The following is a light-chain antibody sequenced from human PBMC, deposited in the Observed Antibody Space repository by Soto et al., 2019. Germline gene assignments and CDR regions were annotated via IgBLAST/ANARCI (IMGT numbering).Light chain of an antibody. Sequence: EIVLTQSPGTLSLSPGERATLSCRASQSVSSSALAWYQQKPGQAPRRLIYGASSRATGIPDRFSGSGSGTDFTLTISRLEPEDFAVYYCQHYITSLTTFGQGTKVDIK. CDR3: QHYITSLTT. CDR1: QSVSSSA. V-gene: IGKV3-20*01. J-gene: IGKJ1*01. CDR2: GAS.